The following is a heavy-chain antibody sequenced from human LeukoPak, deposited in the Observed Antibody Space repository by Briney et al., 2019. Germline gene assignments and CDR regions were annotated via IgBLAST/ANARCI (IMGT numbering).Heavy chain of an antibody. Sequence: GGSLRLSCAASGFTFSSYAMHWVRQAPGKGLEWVAVISYDGSNKYYADSVKGRFTISRDNSRNTLYLQMNSLRAEDTAVYYCAKDGTDSPWGQGTLVTVSS. D-gene: IGHD3-22*01. V-gene: IGHV3-30-3*01. J-gene: IGHJ4*02. CDR3: AKDGTDSP. CDR2: ISYDGSNK. CDR1: GFTFSSYA.